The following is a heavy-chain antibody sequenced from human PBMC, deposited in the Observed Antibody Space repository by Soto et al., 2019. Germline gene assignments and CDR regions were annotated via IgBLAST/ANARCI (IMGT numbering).Heavy chain of an antibody. CDR2: ISSSSSYT. V-gene: IGHV3-11*05. J-gene: IGHJ4*02. Sequence: QVQLVESGGGLVKPGGSLRLSCAASGFTFSDYYMSWIRQAPGKGLEWVSYISSSSSYTNYADSVKGRFTISRDNAKNALYLQMSSLRAEDTAVYYCARVSDYGSSWYGGGLGDFDYWGQGTLVTVSS. CDR1: GFTFSDYY. CDR3: ARVSDYGSSWYGGGLGDFDY. D-gene: IGHD6-13*01.